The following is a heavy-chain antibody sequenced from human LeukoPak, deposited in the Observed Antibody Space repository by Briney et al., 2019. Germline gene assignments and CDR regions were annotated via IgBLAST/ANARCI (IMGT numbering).Heavy chain of an antibody. J-gene: IGHJ5*02. CDR1: GGPITSHN. D-gene: IGHD7-27*01. V-gene: IGHV4-59*11. Sequence: RSETLSLTCTVSGGPITSHNWDWIRQSPEKGLEWIGYIYSSGNTKYSPSLKSRVTISIDTSKNQFYLTLSSVTAADTAVYYCARSGAKAVVLGWFDPWGQGTLVPVS. CDR3: ARSGAKAVVLGWFDP. CDR2: IYSSGNT.